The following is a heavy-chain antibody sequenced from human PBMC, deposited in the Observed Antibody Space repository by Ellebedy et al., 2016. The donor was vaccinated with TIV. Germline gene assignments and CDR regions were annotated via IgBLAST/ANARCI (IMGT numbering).Heavy chain of an antibody. Sequence: ASVKVSCKASGYTFTSYGITWVRQAPGQGLEWMGWISPNNGDTKYAQKLQGRVTMTTDTSTGTAYMELRSLRSDDTAVYHCARVPPVGVRGVPGGGDYWGQGTLVTVSS. CDR3: ARVPPVGVRGVPGGGDY. CDR2: ISPNNGDT. CDR1: GYTFTSYG. V-gene: IGHV1-18*04. D-gene: IGHD3-10*01. J-gene: IGHJ4*02.